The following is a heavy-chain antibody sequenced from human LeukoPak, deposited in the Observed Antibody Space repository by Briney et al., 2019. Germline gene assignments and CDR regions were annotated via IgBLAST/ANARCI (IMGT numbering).Heavy chain of an antibody. D-gene: IGHD3/OR15-3a*01. V-gene: IGHV3-7*04. Sequence: GGSLRLSCAASGFSCSTYYMSWVRQAPGKGLEWVANIKQDGSEKYYVDSVKGRFTISRANAKNSLYLQMNSLRAEDTAVYYCARDGLRSWAFDFWGQGTMVTVSS. CDR3: ARDGLRSWAFDF. CDR2: IKQDGSEK. J-gene: IGHJ3*01. CDR1: GFSCSTYY.